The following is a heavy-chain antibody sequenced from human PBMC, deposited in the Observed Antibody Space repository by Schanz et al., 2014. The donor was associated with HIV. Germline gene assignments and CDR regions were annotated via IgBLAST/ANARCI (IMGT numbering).Heavy chain of an antibody. CDR2: INHSGST. CDR1: GGSFSSYY. D-gene: IGHD2-15*01. Sequence: QVQLQQWGAGLVRSSETLSLTCAVYGGSFSSYYWSWIRQPPGKGLEWIGEINHSGSTNYNPSLKGRVTISVDASKRQFSLNLASVTAADTAVYYCARGVRRDCRTPDCNTGWFDPWGQGTLVTVSS. V-gene: IGHV4-34*02. CDR3: ARGVRRDCRTPDCNTGWFDP. J-gene: IGHJ5*02.